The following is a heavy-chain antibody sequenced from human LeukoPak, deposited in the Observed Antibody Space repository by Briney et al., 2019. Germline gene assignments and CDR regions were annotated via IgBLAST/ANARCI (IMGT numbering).Heavy chain of an antibody. CDR3: ARDVGGGYCSSTSCPWAWFDP. CDR2: IYHSGST. CDR1: GGSISSGGYY. V-gene: IGHV4-30-2*01. D-gene: IGHD2-2*01. Sequence: SQTLSLTCTVSGGSISSGGYYWSWIRQHPGKGLEWIGYIYHSGSTYYNPSLKSRVTISVDRSKNQFSLKLSSVTAADTAVYYCARDVGGGYCSSTSCPWAWFDPWGQGTLVTVSS. J-gene: IGHJ5*02.